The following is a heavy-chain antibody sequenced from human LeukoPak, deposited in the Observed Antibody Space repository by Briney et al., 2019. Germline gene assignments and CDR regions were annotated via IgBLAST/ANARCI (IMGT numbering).Heavy chain of an antibody. CDR3: ARGRGDYVLRWCDY. D-gene: IGHD4-17*01. CDR2: INHSGST. Sequence: SETLSLTCAVYGGSFSGYYWSWIRQPPGKGLEWIGEINHSGSTNYNPSLKSRVTISADTSKNQFSLKLSSVTAADTAVYYCARGRGDYVLRWCDYWGQGTPVTVSS. V-gene: IGHV4-34*01. CDR1: GGSFSGYY. J-gene: IGHJ4*02.